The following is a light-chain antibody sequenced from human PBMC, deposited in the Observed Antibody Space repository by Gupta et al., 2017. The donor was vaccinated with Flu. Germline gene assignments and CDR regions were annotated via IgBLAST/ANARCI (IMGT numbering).Light chain of an antibody. CDR1: QSLSSW. J-gene: IGKJ4*01. CDR2: KAS. Sequence: PSTLSAYVGDRVTITCRASQSLSSWLAWYQQKPGKAPNLLIYKASNLESGVPSRFSGSGSGTEFTLTMSSLQPDDFATYYCQLDDSYWLTFGGGTKLEI. V-gene: IGKV1-5*03. CDR3: QLDDSYWLT.